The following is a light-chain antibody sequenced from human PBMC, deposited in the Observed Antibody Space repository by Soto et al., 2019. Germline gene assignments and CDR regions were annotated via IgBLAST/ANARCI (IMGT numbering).Light chain of an antibody. Sequence: EIVLAQSPGTLSLSPGERATLSCRASQSLGGDYLAWFQQKPGQSPRLLIYSASNRATGIPDRFGGSGSGTDFTLTISRLEPEDFVVYYCQQNGSLPITFGQGTRLEIK. CDR1: QSLGGDY. CDR3: QQNGSLPIT. J-gene: IGKJ5*01. V-gene: IGKV3-20*01. CDR2: SAS.